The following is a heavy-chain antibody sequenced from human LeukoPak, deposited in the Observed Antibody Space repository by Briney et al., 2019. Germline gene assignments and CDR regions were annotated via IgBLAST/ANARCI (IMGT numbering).Heavy chain of an antibody. CDR3: ATQRYSYGSTDAFDI. CDR1: GYTLTELS. Sequence: GASVKVSCKVSGYTLTELSMHWVRQAPGKGLEWMGGFDPEDGETIYTQKFQGRVTMTEHTSTDTAYMELSSLRSEDTAVYYCATQRYSYGSTDAFDIWGQGTMVTVSA. D-gene: IGHD5-18*01. V-gene: IGHV1-24*01. CDR2: FDPEDGET. J-gene: IGHJ3*02.